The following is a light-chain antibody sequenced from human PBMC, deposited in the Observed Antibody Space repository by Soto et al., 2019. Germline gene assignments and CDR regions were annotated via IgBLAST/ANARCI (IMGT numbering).Light chain of an antibody. Sequence: QSVLTQPPSASGTPGQRVTISCSGSSSKHGSNYVYWYQKFPGTAPKLLIYNNDQRPSGVPDRFSASKSGTSASLAIGGLRSEDEADYYCAAWDDSLTGRGVFGGGTKVTVL. J-gene: IGLJ2*01. V-gene: IGLV1-47*02. CDR2: NND. CDR1: SSKHGSNY. CDR3: AAWDDSLTGRGV.